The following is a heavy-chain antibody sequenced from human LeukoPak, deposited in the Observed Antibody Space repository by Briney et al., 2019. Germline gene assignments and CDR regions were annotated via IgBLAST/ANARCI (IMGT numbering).Heavy chain of an antibody. Sequence: ASVKVSCKASGYTFTSYGISWVRQAPGQGLEWMGWISAYNGNTNYAQKLQGRVTMTTDTSTSTAYMELRSLRSDDTAVYYCARGIMVRGVIFTNYYYYMDVWGKGTTVTVSS. D-gene: IGHD3-10*01. J-gene: IGHJ6*03. CDR3: ARGIMVRGVIFTNYYYYMDV. CDR2: ISAYNGNT. V-gene: IGHV1-18*01. CDR1: GYTFTSYG.